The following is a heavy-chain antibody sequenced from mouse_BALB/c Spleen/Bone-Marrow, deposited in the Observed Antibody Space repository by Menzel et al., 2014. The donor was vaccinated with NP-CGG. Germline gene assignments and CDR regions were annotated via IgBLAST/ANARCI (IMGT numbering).Heavy chain of an antibody. CDR2: INPKNGDT. Sequence: VQLQQSGPELVKPGASVKMSCEASGYTFTDYYMKWVRQSHGKSLEWIGDINPKNGDTFYNQKFKDKATLTVGRSSSTAYMQLDSLTSEDSAAHYCVIGLRLYWYFDVWGAGTTVTVSS. CDR1: GYTFTDYY. CDR3: VIGLRLYWYFDV. D-gene: IGHD2-12*01. J-gene: IGHJ1*01. V-gene: IGHV1-26*01.